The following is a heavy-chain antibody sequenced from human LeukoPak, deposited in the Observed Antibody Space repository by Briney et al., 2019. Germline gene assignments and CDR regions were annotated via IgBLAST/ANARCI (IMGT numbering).Heavy chain of an antibody. D-gene: IGHD1-1*01. CDR3: ARGDDHYGMDV. J-gene: IGHJ6*02. CDR2: IYYSGST. CDR1: GVSISSYY. Sequence: SETLSLTCTVSGVSISSYYWSWIRQPPGKGLEWIGYIYYSGSTNYNPSLKSRVTISVDTSKNQFSLKLSSVTAADTAVYYCARGDDHYGMDVWGQGTTVTVSS. V-gene: IGHV4-59*01.